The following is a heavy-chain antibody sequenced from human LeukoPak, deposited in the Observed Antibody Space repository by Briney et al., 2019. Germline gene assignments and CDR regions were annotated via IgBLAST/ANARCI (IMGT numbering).Heavy chain of an antibody. V-gene: IGHV3-7*01. J-gene: IGHJ4*02. CDR2: IKQDGSAK. CDR3: ARDWEVPAATVDY. CDR1: GFTFSSYW. D-gene: IGHD2-2*01. Sequence: GGSLRLSCAASGFTFSSYWMSWVRQAPGQGLERVANIKQDGSAKYYVDSVKGRFTISRDNAKNSLYLQMNSLRAEDTAVYYCARDWEVPAATVDYWGQGTLVTVSS.